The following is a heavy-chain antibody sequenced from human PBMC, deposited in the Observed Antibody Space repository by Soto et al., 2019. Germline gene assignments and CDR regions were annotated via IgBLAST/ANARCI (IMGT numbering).Heavy chain of an antibody. CDR2: IDPGDTYA. Sequence: GESLKLSCTGFWYTFTTFWISWVRQGPGKGLEWMGRIDPGDTYATYSPAFQGHVTISADKDTSTAYLQWSSLKASDTAMYFCARIYYTTTTCDSGFDPWGQGTLVTVSS. J-gene: IGHJ5*02. V-gene: IGHV5-10-1*01. D-gene: IGHD2-2*01. CDR3: ARIYYTTTTCDSGFDP. CDR1: WYTFTTFW.